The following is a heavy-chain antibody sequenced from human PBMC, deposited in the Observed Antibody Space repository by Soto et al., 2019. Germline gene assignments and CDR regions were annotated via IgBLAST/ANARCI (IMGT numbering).Heavy chain of an antibody. V-gene: IGHV1-18*01. CDR2: ISAYNGNT. Sequence: GASVKVSCKASGGTFSSYAISWVRQAPGQGLEWKGGISAYNGNTNYAQKLQGRVTMTTDTSTSTAYMELRSLRSDDTAVYYCARPNNGGSGGYSSFFDPWGQGTLVTGSS. CDR3: ARPNNGGSGGYSSFFDP. J-gene: IGHJ5*02. CDR1: GGTFSSYA. D-gene: IGHD6-13*01.